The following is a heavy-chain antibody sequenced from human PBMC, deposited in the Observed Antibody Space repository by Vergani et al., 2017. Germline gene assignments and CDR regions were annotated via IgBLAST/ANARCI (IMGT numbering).Heavy chain of an antibody. Sequence: QVQLVESGGGVVQPGRSLRLSCAASGITFSSYAMHWVRQAPGKGLEWVAVISYDGSNKYYADSVTGRFTISRDNSKNTLYLQMNSLRAEDTAVYYCARDHRYCTNGVCYKSAFDYWGQGTLVTVSS. CDR1: GITFSSYA. CDR3: ARDHRYCTNGVCYKSAFDY. D-gene: IGHD2-8*01. V-gene: IGHV3-30*04. CDR2: ISYDGSNK. J-gene: IGHJ4*02.